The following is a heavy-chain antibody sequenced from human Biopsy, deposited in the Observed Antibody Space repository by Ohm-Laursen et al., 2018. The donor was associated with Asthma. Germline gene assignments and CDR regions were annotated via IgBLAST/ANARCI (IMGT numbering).Heavy chain of an antibody. V-gene: IGHV4-30-4*02. J-gene: IGHJ5*02. CDR2: IYYRGST. Sequence: SDTLSLTCTVSGGSISSGDYYWSWIRQPPGKGLEWIGYIYYRGSTYYNPSLKSRVTISVDTSKNQFSLKLSSVTAADTAVYYCARDLSFYDSSGYYRRWFDPWGQGTLVTVSS. CDR1: GGSISSGDYY. D-gene: IGHD3-22*01. CDR3: ARDLSFYDSSGYYRRWFDP.